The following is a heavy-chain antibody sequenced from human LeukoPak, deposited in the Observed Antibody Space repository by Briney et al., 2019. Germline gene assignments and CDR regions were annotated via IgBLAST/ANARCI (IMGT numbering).Heavy chain of an antibody. Sequence: GGSLRLSCAASGFTFSSYEMNWVRQAPGKGLEWVSYISSSGSTIYYADSVKGRFTISRDNAKNSLYLQMNSLRAENTAVYYCARDSDIVVVPAAMDVWGKGTTVTVSS. V-gene: IGHV3-48*03. CDR3: ARDSDIVVVPAAMDV. CDR1: GFTFSSYE. J-gene: IGHJ6*04. CDR2: ISSSGSTI. D-gene: IGHD2-2*01.